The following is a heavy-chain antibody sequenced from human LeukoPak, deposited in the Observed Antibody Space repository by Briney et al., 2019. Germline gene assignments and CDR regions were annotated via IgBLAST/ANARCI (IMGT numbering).Heavy chain of an antibody. CDR1: GYTFTSYY. J-gene: IGHJ2*01. V-gene: IGHV1-46*01. D-gene: IGHD2-15*01. CDR2: INPSGGST. Sequence: ASVKVSCKASGYTFTSYYMHWVRQAPGQGLEWMGIINPSGGSTSYAQKFQGRVTMTRDTSTSTVYMELSSLRSEDTAVYYCAGDRIRQIVARYFDLWGRGTLVTVSS. CDR3: AGDRIRQIVARYFDL.